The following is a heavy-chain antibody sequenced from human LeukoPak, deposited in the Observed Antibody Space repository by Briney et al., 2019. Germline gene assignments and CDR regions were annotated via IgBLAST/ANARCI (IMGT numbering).Heavy chain of an antibody. V-gene: IGHV3-53*01. CDR2: IYTGGDT. J-gene: IGHJ4*02. CDR1: GFSVSNKY. D-gene: IGHD6-19*01. CDR3: AGGQMFTSGGFDD. Sequence: GGSLRLSCAASGFSVSNKYMSWVRQAAGKVLEWVSVIYTGGDTYYADSVRGRFTISRDNSKNTVNLQMNSLRAEDTALYYCAGGQMFTSGGFDDWGQGTLVTVSS.